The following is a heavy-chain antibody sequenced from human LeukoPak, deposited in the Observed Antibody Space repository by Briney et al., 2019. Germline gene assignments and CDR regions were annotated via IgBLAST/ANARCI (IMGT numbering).Heavy chain of an antibody. V-gene: IGHV4-34*01. CDR3: AREGYDSSGYYTMVDY. J-gene: IGHJ4*02. CDR2: INHSGST. CDR1: GGSFSGYY. Sequence: SETLSLTCAVYGGSFSGYYWSWIRQPPGKGLGWIGEINHSGSTNYNPSLKSRVTISVDTSKNQFSLKLSSVTAADTAVYYCAREGYDSSGYYTMVDYWGQGTLVTVSS. D-gene: IGHD3-22*01.